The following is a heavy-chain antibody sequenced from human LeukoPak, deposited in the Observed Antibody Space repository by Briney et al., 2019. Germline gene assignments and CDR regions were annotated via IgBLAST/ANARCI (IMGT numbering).Heavy chain of an antibody. CDR3: ARGIVGVTEITFDY. J-gene: IGHJ4*02. CDR1: GFTFNSYN. Sequence: GGSLRLSCAASGFTFNSYNMNWVRQAPGKGLEWVSYISSSSSTIYYADSVKGRFTISRDNAKNSLYLQMNSLRAEDTAMYYCARGIVGVTEITFDYWGQGTLVTVSS. CDR2: ISSSSSTI. D-gene: IGHD1-26*01. V-gene: IGHV3-48*04.